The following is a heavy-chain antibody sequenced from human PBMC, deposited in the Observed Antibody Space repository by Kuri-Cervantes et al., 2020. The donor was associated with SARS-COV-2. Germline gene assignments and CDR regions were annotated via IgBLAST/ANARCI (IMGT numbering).Heavy chain of an antibody. D-gene: IGHD6-6*01. J-gene: IGHJ4*02. V-gene: IGHV4-61*09. CDR3: ALRREQLGAFDY. Sequence: SETLSLTCAVSGVSVSHGTYSWSWIRQPAGKGLEWIGHLDTSGSTYYNPSLKSRVTISVDTSKNQFSLKLSSVTAADTAVYYCALRREQLGAFDYWGQGTLVTVSS. CDR1: GVSVSHGTYS. CDR2: LDTSGST.